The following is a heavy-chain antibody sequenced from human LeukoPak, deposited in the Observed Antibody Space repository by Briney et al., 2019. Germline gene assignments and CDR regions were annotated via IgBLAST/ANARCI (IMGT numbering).Heavy chain of an antibody. D-gene: IGHD6-19*01. CDR2: INPSGGST. CDR1: GYTFTSYY. V-gene: IGHV1-46*01. CDR3: VREYSSGWYIYGMDV. Sequence: ASVKVSCKASGYTFTSYYMHWVRQAPGQGLEWMGIINPSGGSTSYAQKFQGRVTMTRDTSTSTVYMELSSLRSEDTAVYYCVREYSSGWYIYGMDVWGQGTTVTVSS. J-gene: IGHJ6*02.